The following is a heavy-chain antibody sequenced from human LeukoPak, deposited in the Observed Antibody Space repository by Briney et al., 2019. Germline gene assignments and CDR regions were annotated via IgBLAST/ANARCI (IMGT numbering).Heavy chain of an antibody. CDR1: GCTFSSYA. V-gene: IGHV3-30*01. Sequence: PGRSLRLSCAASGCTFSSYAMHWVRQAPGKGLEWVAVISYDGSNKYYADSVKGRFTISRDNSKNTLYLQMNSLRAEDTAVYYCARQHMDTAMVISDYWGQGTLVTVSS. J-gene: IGHJ4*02. D-gene: IGHD5-18*01. CDR2: ISYDGSNK. CDR3: ARQHMDTAMVISDY.